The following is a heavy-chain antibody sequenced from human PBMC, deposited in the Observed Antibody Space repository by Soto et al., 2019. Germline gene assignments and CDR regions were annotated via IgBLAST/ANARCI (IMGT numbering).Heavy chain of an antibody. Sequence: PSETLSLTCTVSGGSISSSSDYWGWIRQPPGKGLEWIGSIYYSGSTYYNPSLKSRVTISVDTSKNQFSLKLSSVTAADTAVYYCARLDIVVVVAATHAFDIWGQGTMVTVSS. CDR1: GGSISSSSDY. J-gene: IGHJ3*02. CDR2: IYYSGST. V-gene: IGHV4-39*01. CDR3: ARLDIVVVVAATHAFDI. D-gene: IGHD2-15*01.